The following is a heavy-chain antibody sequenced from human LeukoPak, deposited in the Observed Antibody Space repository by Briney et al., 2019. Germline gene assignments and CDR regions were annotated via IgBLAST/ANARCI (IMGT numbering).Heavy chain of an antibody. V-gene: IGHV7-4-1*02. D-gene: IGHD2-8*01. CDR1: GYTFTSYY. Sequence: GASVKVSCKASGYTFTSYYIHWVRQAPGQGLEWMGWINTNTGNPTYAQGFTGRFVFSLDTSDNTAYLQISSLQAEDTAVYSCASFFCTSALCYYLDYWGQGTLVTVSS. CDR2: INTNTGNP. CDR3: ASFFCTSALCYYLDY. J-gene: IGHJ4*02.